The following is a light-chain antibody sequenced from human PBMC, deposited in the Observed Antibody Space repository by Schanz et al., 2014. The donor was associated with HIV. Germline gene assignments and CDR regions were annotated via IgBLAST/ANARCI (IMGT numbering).Light chain of an antibody. CDR3: CSFTSRRTL. CDR1: GSDIDAYKY. Sequence: QSALTQPASVSGSPGQSITISCAETGSDIDAYKYVSWYQQHPGKAPRLLIYDAINRPPGVSDRFSGSRSGDMASLIISGLQPDDEADYYCCSFTSRRTLFGGGTQLTVL. J-gene: IGLJ2*01. V-gene: IGLV2-14*03. CDR2: DAI.